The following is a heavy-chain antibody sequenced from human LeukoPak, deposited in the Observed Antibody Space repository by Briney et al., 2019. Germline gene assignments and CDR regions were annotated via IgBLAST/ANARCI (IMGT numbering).Heavy chain of an antibody. CDR2: IT. CDR1: GGSISSSSYY. Sequence: SETLSLTCTVSGGSISSSSYYWGWIRQPPGKGLEWIGSITYYNPSLKSRVTISVDTSKNQFSLKLSSVTAADTAVYYCARDSGGSGSYYNYWGQGTLVTASS. V-gene: IGHV4-39*07. D-gene: IGHD3-10*01. J-gene: IGHJ4*02. CDR3: ARDSGGSGSYYNY.